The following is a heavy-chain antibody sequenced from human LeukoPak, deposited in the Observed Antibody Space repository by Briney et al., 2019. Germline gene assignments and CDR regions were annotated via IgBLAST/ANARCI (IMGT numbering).Heavy chain of an antibody. CDR2: ISYDGSNK. Sequence: RGSLRLSCAASGFTFSSYAMHWVRQAPGKGLEWVAVISYDGSNKYYADSVKGRFTISRDNSKNTLYLQMNSLRAEDTAVYYCARAGRRDGYNGLFDYWGQGTLVTVSS. CDR1: GFTFSSYA. V-gene: IGHV3-30-3*01. CDR3: ARAGRRDGYNGLFDY. D-gene: IGHD5-24*01. J-gene: IGHJ4*02.